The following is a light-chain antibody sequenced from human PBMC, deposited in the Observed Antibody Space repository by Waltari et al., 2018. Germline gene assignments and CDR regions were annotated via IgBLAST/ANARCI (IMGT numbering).Light chain of an antibody. CDR1: KLGSKY. Sequence: SYEVTQPPSVSVSPRPRATITCSGEKLGSKYVSWYQQKSGQSPVLVIYRDDKRPSGIPERLSGSNSGNTATLTISGTQPMDEADYYCQAWDSSAFVFGAGTKVTVL. V-gene: IGLV3-1*01. J-gene: IGLJ1*01. CDR2: RDD. CDR3: QAWDSSAFV.